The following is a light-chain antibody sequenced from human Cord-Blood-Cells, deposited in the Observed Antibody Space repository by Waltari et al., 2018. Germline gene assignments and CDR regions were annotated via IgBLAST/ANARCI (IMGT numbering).Light chain of an antibody. CDR1: QSISSY. CDR2: AAS. J-gene: IGKJ2*01. Sequence: IQMTQSPPSLSASVADTVTITCRASQSISSYLNWYQQKPGKAPKLLIYAASSVQSGFPSRFSGSGSGTDFTLTISSLQPEDFATYYCQQSYSTPYTFGQGTKLEIK. CDR3: QQSYSTPYT. V-gene: IGKV1-39*01.